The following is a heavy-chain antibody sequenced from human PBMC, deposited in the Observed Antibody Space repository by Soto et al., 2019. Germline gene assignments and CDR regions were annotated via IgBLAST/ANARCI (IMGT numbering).Heavy chain of an antibody. Sequence: GASVKVSCKASGYTFTGYYMHWVRQAPGQGLEWMGWINPNSGGTNYAQKFQGWVTMTRDTSISTAYMELSRLRSDDTAVYYCARDLCFYWNEPSFGWFDPRAQGTPVPVSS. CDR3: ARDLCFYWNEPSFGWFDP. V-gene: IGHV1-2*04. CDR1: GYTFTGYY. CDR2: INPNSGGT. D-gene: IGHD1-1*01. J-gene: IGHJ5*02.